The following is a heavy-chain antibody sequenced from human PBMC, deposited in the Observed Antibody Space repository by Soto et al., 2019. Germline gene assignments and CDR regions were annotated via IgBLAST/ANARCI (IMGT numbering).Heavy chain of an antibody. CDR3: ARVKGSGYHNLFDL. CDR2: ISAYNGNT. J-gene: IGHJ5*02. Sequence: GASVKVSCKASGYTFTSYGISWVRQAPGQGLEWMGWISAYNGNTNYAQKLQGRVTMTTDTSTSTAYMELRSLRSDDTAMYYCARVKGSGYHNLFDLWGQGSLVTVSS. V-gene: IGHV1-18*01. D-gene: IGHD3-22*01. CDR1: GYTFTSYG.